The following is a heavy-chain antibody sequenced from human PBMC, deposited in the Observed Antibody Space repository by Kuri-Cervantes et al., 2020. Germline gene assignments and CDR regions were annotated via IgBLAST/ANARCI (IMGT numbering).Heavy chain of an antibody. V-gene: IGHV4-38-2*02. J-gene: IGHJ5*01. Sequence: SETLSLTCTVYGYSISSGYYWGWIRQPPGKGLEWIGSIYHSGSTYYNPSLKSRATISADTSKNQFSLKLTSVTAADTAVYYCTRDHGDYEIDSWGQGTLVTVSS. CDR2: IYHSGST. CDR3: TRDHGDYEIDS. CDR1: GYSISSGYY. D-gene: IGHD4-17*01.